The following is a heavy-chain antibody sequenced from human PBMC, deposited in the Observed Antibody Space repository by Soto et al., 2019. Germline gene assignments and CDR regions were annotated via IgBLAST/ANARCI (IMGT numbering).Heavy chain of an antibody. CDR3: AKGCLTVAGPSCS. CDR2: STGTGGGT. J-gene: IGHJ4*01. Sequence: EVQLLESGGGLVHPGGSLRLSCAASGFTFTTYAMSWVRQAPGKGLEWVSSSTGTGGGTDYADSVTGRFTVSRDNSKNALYLQMNSLRAEDTALYYCAKGCLTVAGPSCSWGHGALVTVSS. CDR1: GFTFTTYA. D-gene: IGHD6-19*01. V-gene: IGHV3-23*01.